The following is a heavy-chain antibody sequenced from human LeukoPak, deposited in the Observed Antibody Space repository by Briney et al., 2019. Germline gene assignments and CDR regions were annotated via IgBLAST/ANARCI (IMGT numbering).Heavy chain of an antibody. CDR3: AAVPSYSSGGGYYYYYMDV. J-gene: IGHJ6*03. V-gene: IGHV1-58*02. CDR2: IVVGSGNT. CDR1: GFTFTSSA. Sequence: GASVKVSCQASGFTFTSSAMQWVRQARGQRLEWIGWIVVGSGNTNYAQKFQERVTITRDMSTSTAYMELSSLRSEDTAVYYCAAVPSYSSGGGYYYYYMDVWGKGTTVTVSS. D-gene: IGHD6-25*01.